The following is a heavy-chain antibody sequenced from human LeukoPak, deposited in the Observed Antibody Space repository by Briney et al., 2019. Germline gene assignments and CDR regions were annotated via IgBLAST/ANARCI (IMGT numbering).Heavy chain of an antibody. V-gene: IGHV1-69*13. CDR1: GGTFSSYA. D-gene: IGHD5-18*01. CDR2: IIPIFGTA. CDR3: ASNVDTAIPFDY. Sequence: SVKVSCKASGGTFSSYAISWVRQAPGQGLEWMGGIIPIFGTANYAQKFQGRVTITADESTSTAYMELSSLRSEDTAVYYCASNVDTAIPFDYWGQGTLVTVSS. J-gene: IGHJ4*02.